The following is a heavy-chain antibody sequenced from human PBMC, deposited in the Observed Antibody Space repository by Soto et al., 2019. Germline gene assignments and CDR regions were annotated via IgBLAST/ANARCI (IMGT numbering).Heavy chain of an antibody. Sequence: QVQLVQSGAEVKKPGSSVKVSCKAPGDTFDDYTLTWVRQAPGQGLEWMGRIVPILVVPNYAQNFQGRLTITADKSTSTAYMELSILRFQDTAVYYCARVGRTTGTMSWWFDPWGQGTLVTVSS. D-gene: IGHD1-1*01. V-gene: IGHV1-69*02. CDR3: ARVGRTTGTMSWWFDP. CDR1: GDTFDDYT. CDR2: IVPILVVP. J-gene: IGHJ5*02.